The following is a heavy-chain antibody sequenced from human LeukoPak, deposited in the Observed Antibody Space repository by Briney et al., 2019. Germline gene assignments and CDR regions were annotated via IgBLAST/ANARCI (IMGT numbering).Heavy chain of an antibody. CDR3: AKKGTTVTTWGYYYYMDV. CDR1: GFTFSDYY. J-gene: IGHJ6*03. CDR2: ISTRGST. V-gene: IGHV3-11*01. D-gene: IGHD4-11*01. Sequence: GGSLRLSCAASGFTFSDYYMSWIRQAPGKGLEWISYISTRGSTYYADSVKGRFTISRDNSKNTLYLQMNSLRAEDTAVYYCAKKGTTVTTWGYYYYMDVWGKGTTVTVSS.